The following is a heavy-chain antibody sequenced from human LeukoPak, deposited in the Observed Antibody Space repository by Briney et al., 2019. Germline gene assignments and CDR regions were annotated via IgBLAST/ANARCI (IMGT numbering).Heavy chain of an antibody. Sequence: PGGSLRLSCAASGFTFSSYSMNWVRQAPGKGLEWVSSISSSSSYIYYADSVKGRFTISRDNAKNSLYLQMNSLRAEDTAVYYCARERTYYYYMDVWGKGTTVTVSS. J-gene: IGHJ6*03. CDR1: GFTFSSYS. CDR3: ARERTYYYYMDV. D-gene: IGHD3/OR15-3a*01. V-gene: IGHV3-21*01. CDR2: ISSSSSYI.